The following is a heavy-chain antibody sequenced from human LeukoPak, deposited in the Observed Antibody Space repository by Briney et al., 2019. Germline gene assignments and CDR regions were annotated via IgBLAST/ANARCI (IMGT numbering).Heavy chain of an antibody. CDR3: ARGLRYSSGWSASGMDV. Sequence: ASVKVSFKASGYTFTSHGISWVRQAPGQGLEWMGWISTYNGNTNYAQKLQGRVSMTTDTSTSTAYMDLRNLRTDDTAVYYCARGLRYSSGWSASGMDVWGKGTTVTISS. V-gene: IGHV1-18*01. CDR2: ISTYNGNT. J-gene: IGHJ6*03. D-gene: IGHD6-19*01. CDR1: GYTFTSHG.